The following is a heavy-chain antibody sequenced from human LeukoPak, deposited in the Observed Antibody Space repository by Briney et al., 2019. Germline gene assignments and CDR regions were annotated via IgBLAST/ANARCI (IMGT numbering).Heavy chain of an antibody. J-gene: IGHJ5*02. D-gene: IGHD4-17*01. CDR3: ARDLTVTTSGVWFDP. Sequence: SETLSLTCTVSGGSISSYYWSWIRQPAGKGLEWIGRIYTSGSTNYNPSLKSRVPMSVDTSKNQFSLKLSSVTAADTAVYYCARDLTVTTSGVWFDPWGQGTLVTVSS. V-gene: IGHV4-4*07. CDR1: GGSISSYY. CDR2: IYTSGST.